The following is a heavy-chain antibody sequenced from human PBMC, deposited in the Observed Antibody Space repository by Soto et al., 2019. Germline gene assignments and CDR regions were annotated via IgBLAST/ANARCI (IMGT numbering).Heavy chain of an antibody. D-gene: IGHD3-3*01. Sequence: PGGSLRLSCAASGFTFSSYSMNWVRQAPGKGLEWVSSISSSSSYIYYADSVKGRFTISRDNAKNSLYLQMNSLRAEDTAVYYCARGARYDFWGATWDYYYGMDVWGQGTTVTVSS. CDR1: GFTFSSYS. CDR3: ARGARYDFWGATWDYYYGMDV. CDR2: ISSSSSYI. V-gene: IGHV3-21*01. J-gene: IGHJ6*02.